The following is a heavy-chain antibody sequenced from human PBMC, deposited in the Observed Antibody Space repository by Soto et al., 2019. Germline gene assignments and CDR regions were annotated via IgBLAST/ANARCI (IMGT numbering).Heavy chain of an antibody. CDR2: TYYRSKWYN. V-gene: IGHV6-1*01. CDR1: GDSVSSNSAA. D-gene: IGHD6-6*01. CDR3: ARDHPSSSAPLFDYYYYYGMDV. J-gene: IGHJ6*02. Sequence: SQTLSLTCAISGDSVSSNSAAWNWIRQSPSRGLEWLGRTYYRSKWYNDYAVSVKSRITINPDTSKNQFSPQLNSVTPEDTAVYYCARDHPSSSAPLFDYYYYYGMDVWGQGTTVTVSS.